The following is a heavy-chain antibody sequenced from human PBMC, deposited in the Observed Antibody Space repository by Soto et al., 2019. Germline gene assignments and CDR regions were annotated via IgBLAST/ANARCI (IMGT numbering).Heavy chain of an antibody. CDR2: IKSKFDGGRI. V-gene: IGHV3-15*01. D-gene: IGHD1-7*01. CDR3: TTSVTGTPRAIDY. J-gene: IGHJ4*02. CDR1: GFTFSGAW. Sequence: EVHLVESGGGPVKPGGSLRISCAASGFTFSGAWVSWVRQAPGKGLEWVGRIKSKFDGGRIDYAASVKGRFSISRDDSTNTLFLQMNSLKTEDTAVYFCTTSVTGTPRAIDYWGQGTLVTVSS.